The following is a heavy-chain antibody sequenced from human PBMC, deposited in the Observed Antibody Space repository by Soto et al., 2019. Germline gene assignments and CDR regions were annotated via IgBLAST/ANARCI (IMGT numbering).Heavy chain of an antibody. V-gene: IGHV1-18*01. CDR3: ARIFCGGDCYLGGSWLDP. Sequence: ASVKVSCKASGYTFTSYGISWVRQAPGQGLEWMGWISAYNGNTNYAQKLQGRVTMTTDTSTSTAYMELRSLRSDDTAVYYCARIFCGGDCYLGGSWLDPWGQGTLVTVSS. D-gene: IGHD2-21*01. CDR2: ISAYNGNT. CDR1: GYTFTSYG. J-gene: IGHJ5*02.